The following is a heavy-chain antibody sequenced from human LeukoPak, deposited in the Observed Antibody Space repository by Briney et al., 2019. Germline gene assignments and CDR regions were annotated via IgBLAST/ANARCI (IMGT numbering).Heavy chain of an antibody. CDR3: ARGPVVDIAVAAVHFDY. J-gene: IGHJ4*02. CDR1: GFTFSSYA. Sequence: PGGSLRLSCAASGFTFSSYAISWVRQAPGQGLEWMGGIIPIFGTANYAQKFQGRVTITADKSTSTAYMELSSLRSEDTAVYYCARGPVVDIAVAAVHFDYWGQGTLVTVSS. CDR2: IIPIFGTA. V-gene: IGHV1-69*06. D-gene: IGHD6-19*01.